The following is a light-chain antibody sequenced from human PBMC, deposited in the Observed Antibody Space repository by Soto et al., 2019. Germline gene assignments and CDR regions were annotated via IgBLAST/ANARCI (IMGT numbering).Light chain of an antibody. CDR2: DVI. CDR3: SSFGGINNFVV. CDR1: SSDIGGNNF. J-gene: IGLJ2*01. Sequence: QSALTQPPSASGSPGQSVTISCTGTSSDIGGNNFVSWYQHHPGKAPKLMLYDVIKRPSGVPARFSGSKSGNTASLTVSGLQAEDEADYYWSSFGGINNFVVFGGGTKLTVL. V-gene: IGLV2-8*01.